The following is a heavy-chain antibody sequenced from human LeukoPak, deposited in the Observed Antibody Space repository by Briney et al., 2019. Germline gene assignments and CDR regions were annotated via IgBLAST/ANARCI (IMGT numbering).Heavy chain of an antibody. Sequence: ASVKVSCKASGYTFTSYGISWVRQAPGQGLEWRGWVSAYNGNTNYAQKLQGRVTMTTDTSTSTAYMELRSLRSDDTAVYYCARDSGYCSSTSCPEFDYWGQGTLVTVSS. J-gene: IGHJ4*02. V-gene: IGHV1-18*04. CDR3: ARDSGYCSSTSCPEFDY. CDR2: VSAYNGNT. CDR1: GYTFTSYG. D-gene: IGHD2-2*01.